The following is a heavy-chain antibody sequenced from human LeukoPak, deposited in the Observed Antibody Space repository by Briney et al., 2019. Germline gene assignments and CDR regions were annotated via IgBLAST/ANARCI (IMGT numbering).Heavy chain of an antibody. CDR3: ARRGEYSNLNYLEY. V-gene: IGHV3-33*01. CDR1: GFTFSTYG. D-gene: IGHD4-11*01. J-gene: IGHJ4*02. CDR2: IWSDGSNK. Sequence: PAGSLRLSCAASGFTFSTYGMHWVRQAPGKGLEWVSFIWSDGSNKYYADSVKGRFTISRDNSKNTLYLQMNSLRAEDTAVYYCARRGEYSNLNYLEYWGQGTLVTVSS.